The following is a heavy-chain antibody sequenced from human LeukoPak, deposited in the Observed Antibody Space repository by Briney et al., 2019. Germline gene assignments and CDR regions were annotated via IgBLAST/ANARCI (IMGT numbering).Heavy chain of an antibody. V-gene: IGHV1-69*06. CDR1: GGTFSSYA. J-gene: IGHJ6*03. Sequence: SVKVSCKASGGTFSSYAISWVRQAPGQGLEWMGGIIPIFGTANYAQKFQGRVTITADKSTSTAYMELSSLRSEDTAVYYCARGRYYGSGTRYYYMDVWGKGTTVTVSS. D-gene: IGHD3-10*01. CDR3: ARGRYYGSGTRYYYMDV. CDR2: IIPIFGTA.